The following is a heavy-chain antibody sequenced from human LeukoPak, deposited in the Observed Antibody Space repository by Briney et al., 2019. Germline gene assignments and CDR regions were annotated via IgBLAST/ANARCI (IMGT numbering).Heavy chain of an antibody. V-gene: IGHV1-2*02. CDR1: GYTFTGYY. D-gene: IGHD3-3*01. CDR3: ARAATNTYYDFWSASFDP. J-gene: IGHJ5*02. Sequence: ASVKVSCKASGYTFTGYYMHWVRQAPGQGLEWMGWINPNSGGTNYAQKFQGRVTMTRDTSISTAYMELSRLRSDDTAVYYCARAATNTYYDFWSASFDPWGQGTLVTVSS. CDR2: INPNSGGT.